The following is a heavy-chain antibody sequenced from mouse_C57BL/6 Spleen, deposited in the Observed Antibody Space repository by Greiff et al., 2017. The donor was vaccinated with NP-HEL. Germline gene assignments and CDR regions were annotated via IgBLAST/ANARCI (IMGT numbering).Heavy chain of an antibody. CDR3: ARTGGSMDY. CDR1: GFTFSSYA. J-gene: IGHJ4*01. V-gene: IGHV5-4*03. CDR2: ISDGGSYT. D-gene: IGHD3-1*01. Sequence: EVMLVESGGGLVKPGGSLKLSCAASGFTFSSYAMSWVRQTPEKRLEWVATISDGGSYTYYPDNVKGRFTISRDNAKNNLYLQMGHLKSEDTAMYYCARTGGSMDYWGQGTSVTVSS.